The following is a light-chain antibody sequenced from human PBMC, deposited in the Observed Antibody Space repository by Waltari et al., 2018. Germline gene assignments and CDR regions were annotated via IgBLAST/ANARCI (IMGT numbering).Light chain of an antibody. CDR2: LGS. CDR1: QSLLHSNGYNY. CDR3: MQALQTPVT. J-gene: IGKJ5*01. Sequence: DIVMTQSPLSLPVTPGEPDSIYCRSSQSLLHSNGYNYLDWYLQKPGQSPQLLIYLGSNRASGVPDRFSGSGSGTDFTLKISRVEAEDVGVYYCMQALQTPVTFGQGTRLEIK. V-gene: IGKV2-28*01.